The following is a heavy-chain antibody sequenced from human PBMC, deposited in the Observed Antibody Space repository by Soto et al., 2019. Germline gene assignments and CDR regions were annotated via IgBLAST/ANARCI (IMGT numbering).Heavy chain of an antibody. D-gene: IGHD6-13*01. J-gene: IGHJ5*02. Sequence: ASVEVSCKXSGYTFTSYGIHWVRLAPGQRLEWMGWINAANGDTKYSPKFQGRVTITRDTSASTAYMELSSLRSEDTAVYYCVRRHVSATGIDWFDPWGQGTLVTVSS. CDR3: VRRHVSATGIDWFDP. CDR1: GYTFTSYG. V-gene: IGHV1-3*01. CDR2: INAANGDT.